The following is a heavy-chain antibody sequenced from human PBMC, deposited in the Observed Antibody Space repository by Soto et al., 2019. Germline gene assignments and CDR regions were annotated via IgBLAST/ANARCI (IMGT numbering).Heavy chain of an antibody. V-gene: IGHV3-23*01. CDR1: GFTFGSYA. CDR2: INSSGRST. CDR3: AKGAPLGPTWDNWFDP. D-gene: IGHD1-26*01. J-gene: IGHJ5*02. Sequence: GGSLRLSCAASGFTFGSYAMSWVRQAPGKGLEWVSTINSSGRSTYYPDSVKGRLTISRDNSKNTLYLQMNSLRVEDTAVYYCAKGAPLGPTWDNWFDPWGQGTLVTVSS.